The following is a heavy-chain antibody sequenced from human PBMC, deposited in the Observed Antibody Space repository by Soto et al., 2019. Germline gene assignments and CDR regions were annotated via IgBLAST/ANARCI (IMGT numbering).Heavy chain of an antibody. V-gene: IGHV3-48*03. J-gene: IGHJ6*02. CDR2: ISNSGSTI. Sequence: ELQLVESGGDLVQPGGSLRLSCTASGFTFSSYEMNWVRQAPGKGLVWVSYISNSGSTIYYADSVKGRFTISRDNAKNTLYLQMNSLRAEDTSVYYCAREDNWNPGFSSYGLDVWGHGTTVTVSS. CDR3: AREDNWNPGFSSYGLDV. D-gene: IGHD1-20*01. CDR1: GFTFSSYE.